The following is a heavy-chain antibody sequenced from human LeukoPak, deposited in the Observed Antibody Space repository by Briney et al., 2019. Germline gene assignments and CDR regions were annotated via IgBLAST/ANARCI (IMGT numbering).Heavy chain of an antibody. CDR2: IRTYNGNT. J-gene: IGHJ6*04. CDR3: ARVNYGILTGPSSYYYYYGMDV. CDR1: GYTFTSYG. D-gene: IGHD3-9*01. V-gene: IGHV1-18*04. Sequence: GASVKVSCMASGYTFTSYGINWVRQAPGQGLGWMGWIRTYNGNTNYAQKLQGRVTVTTDTSTSTAYMELRSLRSDDTAVYYCARVNYGILTGPSSYYYYYGMDVWGKGTTVTVSS.